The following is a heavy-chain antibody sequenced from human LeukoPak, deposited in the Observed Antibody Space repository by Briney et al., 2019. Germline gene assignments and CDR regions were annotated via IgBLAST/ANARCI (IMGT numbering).Heavy chain of an antibody. CDR2: INDNGVST. CDR3: AKHLVQLGTYDY. V-gene: IGHV3-23*01. D-gene: IGHD5-18*01. CDR1: GFTFSNYA. J-gene: IGHJ4*02. Sequence: GGSLRLSCAASGFTFSNYAMTWVRQAPAKGLEWVSSINDNGVSTYYAGSVKGRFTISRDNSKNTLYLQMNSLRAEDTAVYYCAKHLVQLGTYDYWGQGTLVTVSS.